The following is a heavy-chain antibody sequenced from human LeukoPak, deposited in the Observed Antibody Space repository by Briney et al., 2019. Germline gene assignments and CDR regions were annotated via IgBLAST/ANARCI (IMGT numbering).Heavy chain of an antibody. V-gene: IGHV3-23*01. CDR3: AKSSGGSGWYTQEYFQH. CDR2: ISAGGTNT. D-gene: IGHD6-19*01. Sequence: GGSLSLSYPASGFTFGSYGMSWIRQAPGKGLEWVSGISAGGTNTYYADSVKGRFTISRDKFNNTLYLQMSSLIAEDTALYYCAKSSGGSGWYTQEYFQHSGKGTQVTVSS. J-gene: IGHJ1*01. CDR1: GFTFGSYG.